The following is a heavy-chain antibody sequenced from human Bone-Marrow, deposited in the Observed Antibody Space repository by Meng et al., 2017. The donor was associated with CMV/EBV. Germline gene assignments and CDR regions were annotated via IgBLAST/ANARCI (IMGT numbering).Heavy chain of an antibody. J-gene: IGHJ4*02. V-gene: IGHV3-23*01. Sequence: GGSLRLSCAASGFTFSSHAKTWVRQAPGKGLEWVSGISGSATSTYYADSVKGRFTISRDNSKNSLYLQMNSLRAEDTAVYYCARDISRRFDYWGQGTLVTVSS. CDR2: ISGSATST. CDR1: GFTFSSHA. D-gene: IGHD3-3*02. CDR3: ARDISRRFDY.